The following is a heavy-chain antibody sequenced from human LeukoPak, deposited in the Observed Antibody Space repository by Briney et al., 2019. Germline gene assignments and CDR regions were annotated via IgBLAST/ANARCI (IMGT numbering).Heavy chain of an antibody. CDR1: GGTFSSYA. V-gene: IGHV1-69*13. J-gene: IGHJ6*03. CDR3: ARMTEDNDPHYYMDV. D-gene: IGHD1-1*01. Sequence: ASVKVSCKASGGTFSSYAISWVRQAPGQGLEWMGGIIPIFGTANYAQKFQGRVTITADESTSTAYMELSSLRSEDTAVYYCARMTEDNDPHYYMDVWGKGTTVTVS. CDR2: IIPIFGTA.